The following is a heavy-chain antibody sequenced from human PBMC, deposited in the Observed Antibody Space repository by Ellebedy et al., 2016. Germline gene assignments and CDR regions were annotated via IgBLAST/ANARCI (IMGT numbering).Heavy chain of an antibody. CDR2: IRGSGGST. V-gene: IGHV3-23*01. CDR3: AKDNWINNWFDP. J-gene: IGHJ5*02. CDR1: GYIFSTYA. Sequence: GGSLRLSXAASGYIFSTYAMSWVRQAPGKGLEWVSTIRGSGGSTFYADSVKGRFTISRDNSKNTLYLQMNSLRAEDTAVYYCAKDNWINNWFDPWGQGTLVTVSS. D-gene: IGHD1-1*01.